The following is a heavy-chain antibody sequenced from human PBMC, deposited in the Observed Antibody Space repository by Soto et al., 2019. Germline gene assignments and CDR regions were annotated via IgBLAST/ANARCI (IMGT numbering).Heavy chain of an antibody. D-gene: IGHD5-12*01. Sequence: QVQLVESGGGVVQPGRSLRLSCAASGFTFSSYGMHWVRQAPGKGLEWVAVIWYDGSNKYYADSVKGRFTISRDNSKNSLYLQMNSLRAEETAVYYCARFKHGYNVYFDHWGQGNLVTVSS. J-gene: IGHJ4*02. CDR2: IWYDGSNK. V-gene: IGHV3-33*01. CDR3: ARFKHGYNVYFDH. CDR1: GFTFSSYG.